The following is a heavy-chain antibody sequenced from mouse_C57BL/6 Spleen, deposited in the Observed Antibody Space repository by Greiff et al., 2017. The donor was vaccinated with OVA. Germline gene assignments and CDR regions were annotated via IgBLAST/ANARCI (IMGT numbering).Heavy chain of an antibody. Sequence: EVKLMESGPGLVKPSQSLSLTCSVTGYSITSGYYWNWIRQFPGNKLEWMGYISYDGSNNYNPSLKNRISITRDTSKNQFFLKLNSVTTEDTATYYCAREGGYSNYAWYFDVWGTGTTVTVSS. CDR3: AREGGYSNYAWYFDV. D-gene: IGHD2-5*01. CDR2: ISYDGSN. V-gene: IGHV3-6*01. J-gene: IGHJ1*03. CDR1: GYSITSGYY.